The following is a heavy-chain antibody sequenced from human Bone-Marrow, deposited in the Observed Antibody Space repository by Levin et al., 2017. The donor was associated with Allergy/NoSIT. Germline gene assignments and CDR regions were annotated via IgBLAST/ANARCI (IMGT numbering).Heavy chain of an antibody. CDR3: AKEYGPNAYYEMEV. Sequence: GGSLRLSCVGSGFSFVDYGMNWVRLTPGTGLEWVSYNSWHSGGISYADSVKGRLPISRDNAKKCLYLQMNSLGAEDTAVYDCAKEYGPNAYYEMEVWGRGTTVTVSS. V-gene: IGHV3-9*01. CDR1: GFSFVDYG. J-gene: IGHJ6*02. D-gene: IGHD3-16*01. CDR2: NSWHSGGI.